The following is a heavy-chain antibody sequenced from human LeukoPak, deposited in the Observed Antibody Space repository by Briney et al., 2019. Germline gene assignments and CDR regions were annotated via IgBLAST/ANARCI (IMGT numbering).Heavy chain of an antibody. CDR3: ARAIRYQLLSDY. CDR2: MNPNSANT. D-gene: IGHD2-2*01. CDR1: EYTFSTYD. Sequence: ASVKVPCKTSEYTFSTYDINWLRQAAGQVLEWMGWMNPNSANTGFAQKFQGRAAITRDTSTATAYLELSGLTSEDTAVYYCARAIRYQLLSDYWGQGTLVTVSS. J-gene: IGHJ4*02. V-gene: IGHV1-8*03.